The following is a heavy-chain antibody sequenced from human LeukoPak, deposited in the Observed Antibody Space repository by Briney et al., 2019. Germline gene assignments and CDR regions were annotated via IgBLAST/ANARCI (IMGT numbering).Heavy chain of an antibody. J-gene: IGHJ5*02. D-gene: IGHD3-16*01. CDR3: ARGLFGGSSIS. Sequence: IXWVRQATGQGLEWMGWMNPNNGNTGYAQKFQGRITMTRSTSISTAYMELSSLRSEDTAVYYCARGLFGGSSISWGQGTLVTVSS. V-gene: IGHV1-8*01. CDR2: MNPNNGNT.